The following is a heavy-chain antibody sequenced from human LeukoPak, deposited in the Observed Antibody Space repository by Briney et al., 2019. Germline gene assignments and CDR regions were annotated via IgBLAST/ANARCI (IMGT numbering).Heavy chain of an antibody. CDR3: ATDDVTTGTKTALGY. CDR1: GFTFTSSA. D-gene: IGHD1-1*01. V-gene: IGHV1-58*01. Sequence: ASVKVSCKASGFTFTSSAVQWVRQARGQGLEWIRWIVVGSGNTNYAQKFQERVTINRDMSTSTAYMELSSLRSEDTAVYYCATDDVTTGTKTALGYWGQGTLVTVSS. J-gene: IGHJ4*02. CDR2: IVVGSGNT.